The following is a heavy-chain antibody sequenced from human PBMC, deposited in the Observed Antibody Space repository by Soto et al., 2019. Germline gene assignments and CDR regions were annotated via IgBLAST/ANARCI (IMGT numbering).Heavy chain of an antibody. CDR3: ARVKYSSSSGRESGDYYYYGMDV. CDR2: ISAYNGNT. CDR1: GYTFTSSG. J-gene: IGHJ6*02. Sequence: QVQLVQSGAEVKKPGASVKVSCKASGYTFTSSGISWVRQAPGQGLEGLGWISAYNGNTNYAQNLQGRVTMTTDTSTSTAYMELRSLRSDDTAVFYCARVKYSSSSGRESGDYYYYGMDVWGQGTTVTVSS. V-gene: IGHV1-18*04. D-gene: IGHD6-6*01.